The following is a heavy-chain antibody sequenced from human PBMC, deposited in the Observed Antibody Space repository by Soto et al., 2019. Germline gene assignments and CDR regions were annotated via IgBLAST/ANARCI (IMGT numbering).Heavy chain of an antibody. CDR2: IIPILGIA. Sequence: QVQLVQSGAEVKKPGSSVKVSCKASGGTFSSYTISWVRQAPGQGLEWMGRIIPILGIANYAQKFQGRVTITADKSTSTAYMELRRLSSEDTAVYSCAREVEQQLVPRRNGRGAFDIWGQGTMVTVSS. V-gene: IGHV1-69*08. D-gene: IGHD6-13*01. CDR1: GGTFSSYT. CDR3: AREVEQQLVPRRNGRGAFDI. J-gene: IGHJ3*02.